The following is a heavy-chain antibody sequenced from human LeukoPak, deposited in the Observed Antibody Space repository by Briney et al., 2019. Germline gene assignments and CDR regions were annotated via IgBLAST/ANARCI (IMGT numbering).Heavy chain of an antibody. CDR3: AELGITMIGGV. CDR2: ISSSGSTI. CDR1: GFTFSSYS. J-gene: IGHJ6*04. D-gene: IGHD3-10*02. V-gene: IGHV3-48*04. Sequence: GGSLRLSCAASGFTFSSYSMKWVRQAPGKGLEWVSYISSSGSTIYYADSVKGRFTISRDNAKNSLYLQMNSLRAEDTAVYYCAELGITMIGGVWGKGTTVTISS.